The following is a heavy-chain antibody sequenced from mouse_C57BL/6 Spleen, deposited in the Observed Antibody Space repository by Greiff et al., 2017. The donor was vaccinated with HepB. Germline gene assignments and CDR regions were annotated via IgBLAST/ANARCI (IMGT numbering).Heavy chain of an antibody. CDR2: IYPGDGDT. J-gene: IGHJ2*01. D-gene: IGHD3-3*01. CDR3: AREGRGPYFDY. V-gene: IGHV1-82*01. Sequence: VQLVESGPELVKPGASVKISCKASGYAFSSSWMNWVKQRPGKGLEWIGRIYPGDGDTNYNGKFKGKATLTADKSSSTAYMQLSSLTSEDSAVYFCAREGRGPYFDYWGQGTTLTVSS. CDR1: GYAFSSSW.